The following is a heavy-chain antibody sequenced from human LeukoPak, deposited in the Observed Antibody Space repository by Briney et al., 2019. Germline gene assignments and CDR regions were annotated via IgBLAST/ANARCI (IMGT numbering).Heavy chain of an antibody. CDR3: AKGHYDQGFDY. Sequence: GGSLRLSCAASGFTFDDYAMHWVRQAPGKGLEWVSGISWNSGSIGYADSVKGRFTISRDNAKNSLYLQMNSLRAEDTALYYCAKGHYDQGFDYWGQGTLVTVSS. D-gene: IGHD3-22*01. J-gene: IGHJ4*02. V-gene: IGHV3-9*01. CDR1: GFTFDDYA. CDR2: ISWNSGSI.